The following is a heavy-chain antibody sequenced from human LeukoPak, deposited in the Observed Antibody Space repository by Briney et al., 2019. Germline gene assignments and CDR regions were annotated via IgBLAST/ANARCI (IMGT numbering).Heavy chain of an antibody. CDR2: IRYDGSNK. CDR1: GFTFSSYA. Sequence: GGSLRLSCAASGFTFSSYAMSWVRQAPGKGLEWVAFIRYDGSNKYYADSVQGRITISRDNSKNMLYLQMNTLRDEDTALYYCAKDGRQRKTYFYGSGSVNAFDIWGQGTRVTVS. V-gene: IGHV3-30*02. J-gene: IGHJ3*02. CDR3: AKDGRQRKTYFYGSGSVNAFDI. D-gene: IGHD3-10*01.